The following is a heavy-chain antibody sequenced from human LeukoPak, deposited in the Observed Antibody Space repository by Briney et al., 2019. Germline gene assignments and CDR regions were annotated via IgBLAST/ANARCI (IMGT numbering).Heavy chain of an antibody. CDR2: IYYSRSS. CDR1: GGSVSSGSYY. CDR3: ARDGHRDNSSSWYSPYYYYYYGMDV. J-gene: IGHJ6*02. Sequence: SETLSLTCTVSGGSVSSGSYYWSWIRQPPGKGLEWIGYIYYSRSSNYNHSLKSRVTISVDTSKNQFSLKLSSVTAADTAVYYCARDGHRDNSSSWYSPYYYYYYGMDVWGQGTTVTVSS. D-gene: IGHD6-13*01. V-gene: IGHV4-61*01.